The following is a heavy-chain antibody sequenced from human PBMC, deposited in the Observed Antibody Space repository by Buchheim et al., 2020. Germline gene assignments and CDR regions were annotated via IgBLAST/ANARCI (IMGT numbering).Heavy chain of an antibody. V-gene: IGHV3-21*01. Sequence: EVQLVESGGGLVKPGGSLRLSCAASGFTFSSYSMNWVRQAPGKGLEWVSSISSSSSYIYYADSVKGRFTISRDNAKNSLYLQMNSLRAEDTAVYYCARDLRGIFGVVIMRGMDVWGQGTT. CDR3: ARDLRGIFGVVIMRGMDV. D-gene: IGHD3-3*01. CDR2: ISSSSSYI. CDR1: GFTFSSYS. J-gene: IGHJ6*02.